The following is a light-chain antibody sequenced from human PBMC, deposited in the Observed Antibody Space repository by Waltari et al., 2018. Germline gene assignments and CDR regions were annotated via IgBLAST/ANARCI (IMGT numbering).Light chain of an antibody. Sequence: QLVVTQSPSASASLGASVQPTCTLSSGHSSNIIAWLQQQPEKGPRYLMKVNSDGSHSRGDEIPDRFSGSSSGAERHLTISSLQAEDEADYYCQTGGHGTWVFGGGTKLTVL. CDR1: SGHSSNI. CDR3: QTGGHGTWV. J-gene: IGLJ3*02. V-gene: IGLV4-69*01. CDR2: VNSDGSH.